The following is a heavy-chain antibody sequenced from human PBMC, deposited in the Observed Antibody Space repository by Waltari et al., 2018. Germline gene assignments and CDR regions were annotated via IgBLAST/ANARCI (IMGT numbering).Heavy chain of an antibody. CDR2: ISSRGSAT. CDR3: ARGRYGAGSYSDYDY. D-gene: IGHD3-10*01. CDR1: GSTFTQYT. Sequence: EVQMLESGGGLVEPGGSLRLSCTTSGSTFTQYTMSWVRQTPTRGLEWVSYISSRGSATHYADSVRGRFTISRDSAKGSVYLQMNNLRADDAAMYYCARGRYGAGSYSDYDYWGQGTLVTVSS. J-gene: IGHJ4*02. V-gene: IGHV3-48*01.